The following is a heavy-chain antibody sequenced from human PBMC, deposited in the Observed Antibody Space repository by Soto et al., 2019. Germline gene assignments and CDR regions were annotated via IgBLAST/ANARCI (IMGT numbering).Heavy chain of an antibody. CDR3: TRVYFEGYCSSNSCYNIAEADNSFDP. D-gene: IGHD2-2*02. Sequence: PGGSLRLSCTASGFTFGDYAMSWVRQAPGKGLEWVGFIRSKAYGGTTEYAASVKGRFTISRDDSKSIAYLQMNSLKTEDTAVYYCTRVYFEGYCSSNSCYNIAEADNSFDPWGQGTLVTVSS. V-gene: IGHV3-49*04. CDR1: GFTFGDYA. CDR2: IRSKAYGGTT. J-gene: IGHJ5*02.